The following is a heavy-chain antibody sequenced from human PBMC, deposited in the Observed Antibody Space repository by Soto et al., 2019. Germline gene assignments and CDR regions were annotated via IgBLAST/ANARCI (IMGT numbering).Heavy chain of an antibody. CDR1: GFTFSDYY. D-gene: IGHD3-10*01. J-gene: IGHJ4*02. Sequence: GGSLRLSCAATGFTFSDYYMSWIRQAPGKGLEWLADISKTAGTVHYADSVKGRFSISRDNAKNTLYLQMNNLRDEDTAMFYCVRDGGHRGDYWGPGTLVTVSS. CDR2: ISKTAGTV. CDR3: VRDGGHRGDY. V-gene: IGHV3-11*04.